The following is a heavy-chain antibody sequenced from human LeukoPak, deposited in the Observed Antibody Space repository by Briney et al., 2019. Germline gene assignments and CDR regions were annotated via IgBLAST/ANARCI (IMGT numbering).Heavy chain of an antibody. V-gene: IGHV3-21*01. D-gene: IGHD2-15*01. CDR3: ARTPGERYCSGGSCYFHYYYMDV. CDR1: GFTFGTYS. J-gene: IGHJ6*03. Sequence: GGSLRLSCAASGFTFGTYSMNWVRQAPGKGLEWVSSISSSSDYIYYADSVKGRFSITRDNARNSLYLQMNSLRAEDTAVYYCARTPGERYCSGGSCYFHYYYMDVWGKGTTVTVS. CDR2: ISSSSDYI.